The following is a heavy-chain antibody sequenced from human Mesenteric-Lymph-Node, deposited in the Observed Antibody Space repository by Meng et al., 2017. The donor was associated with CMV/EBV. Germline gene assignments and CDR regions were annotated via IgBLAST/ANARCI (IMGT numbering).Heavy chain of an antibody. CDR1: GFTVSSNY. CDR3: ARATYDLWTGYYTDY. D-gene: IGHD3-3*01. CDR2: IYSGGDT. V-gene: IGHV3-53*01. J-gene: IGHJ4*02. Sequence: GGSLRLSCAASGFTVSSNYMSWVRQAPGKGLEWVSVIYSGGDTYYADSVKGRFTIFRDNSMNSLYLQMNNLRPEDTGVYYCARATYDLWTGYYTDYWGQGTLVTVSS.